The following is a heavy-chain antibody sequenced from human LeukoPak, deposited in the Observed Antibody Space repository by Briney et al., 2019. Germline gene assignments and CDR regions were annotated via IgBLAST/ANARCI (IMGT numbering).Heavy chain of an antibody. CDR1: GGSFSGYY. J-gene: IGHJ4*02. CDR2: INHSGST. D-gene: IGHD5-18*01. Sequence: SETLSLTCAVYGGSFSGYYWSWIRQPPGKGLEWIGEINHSGSTNYNPSLKSRVTISVDTSKNQFSLKVGSMTAADTAVYYCARAGGYGLIDYWGQGTMVTVSS. CDR3: ARAGGYGLIDY. V-gene: IGHV4-34*01.